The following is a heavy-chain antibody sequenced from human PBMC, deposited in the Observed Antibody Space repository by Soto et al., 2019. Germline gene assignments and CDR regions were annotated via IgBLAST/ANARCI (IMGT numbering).Heavy chain of an antibody. CDR1: GFTFSNAW. J-gene: IGHJ6*02. V-gene: IGHV3-15*01. CDR3: TTPGSGYLRYGMDV. CDR2: IKSKTDGGTT. Sequence: GGSLGLSCAASGFTFSNAWMSWVRQAPGKGLEWVGRIKSKTDGGTTDYAAPVKGRFTISRDDSKNTLYLQMNSLKTEDTAVYYCTTPGSGYLRYGMDVWGQVTKVTVYS. D-gene: IGHD3-3*01.